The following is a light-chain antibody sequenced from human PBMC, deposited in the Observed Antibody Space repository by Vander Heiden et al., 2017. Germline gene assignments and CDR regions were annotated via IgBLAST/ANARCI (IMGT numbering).Light chain of an antibody. CDR2: SNN. CDR1: SSNLGFDV. J-gene: IGLJ3*02. Sequence: QSVLTQLPSASATRGHRVSISCTGSSSNLGFDVVDWYQQYPGTAPKLIIYSNNQRPSGVPDRFSGSKSGSSASLVISGLQSEDEDDYYCAAWDDSLNGRWVFGGGTKLTVL. V-gene: IGLV1-44*01. CDR3: AAWDDSLNGRWV.